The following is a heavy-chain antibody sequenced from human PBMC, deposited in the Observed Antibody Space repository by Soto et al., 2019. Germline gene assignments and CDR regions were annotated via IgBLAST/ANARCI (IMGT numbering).Heavy chain of an antibody. V-gene: IGHV3-23*01. Sequence: EVQLLESGGGLVQPGGSLRLSCAASGLTFSSYAMSWVRQAPGKGLEWVSHIGPSGSGTRDADSVQGRFTISRDNARNTLYLQMNSLRDEDTAVYYCTRDNNWSYDYWGQGILVTVSS. J-gene: IGHJ4*02. CDR2: IGPSGSGT. CDR1: GLTFSSYA. D-gene: IGHD1-1*01. CDR3: TRDNNWSYDY.